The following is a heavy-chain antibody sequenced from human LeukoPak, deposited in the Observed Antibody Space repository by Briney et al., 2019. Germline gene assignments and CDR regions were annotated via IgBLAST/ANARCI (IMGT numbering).Heavy chain of an antibody. CDR1: GGSFGRYA. J-gene: IGHJ4*02. D-gene: IGHD5-18*01. CDR2: IVPILGTA. CDR3: ARSQGYSYGSSY. V-gene: IGHV1-69*13. Sequence: SVKVSCKAPGGSFGRYAISWVRQAPGQGLEWMGGIVPILGTANYAQKFQGRVTITADDSTGTAYMELTSLRSADTAVYYCARSQGYSYGSSYWGQGTLVTASS.